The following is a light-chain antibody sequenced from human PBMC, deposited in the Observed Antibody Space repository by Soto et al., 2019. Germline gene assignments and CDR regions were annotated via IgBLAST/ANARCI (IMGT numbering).Light chain of an antibody. Sequence: QSALTQPASVSGSPGQSITISCTGTSSDIGGYNYVSWYQQYPGKAPKLMIYDVSNRPSGVSNRFSGSKSGNTASLNISGLQAEDEADYSCSSYTSSSTYVAFGGGTKVTVL. CDR1: SSDIGGYNY. CDR3: SSYTSSSTYVA. J-gene: IGLJ2*01. CDR2: DVS. V-gene: IGLV2-14*01.